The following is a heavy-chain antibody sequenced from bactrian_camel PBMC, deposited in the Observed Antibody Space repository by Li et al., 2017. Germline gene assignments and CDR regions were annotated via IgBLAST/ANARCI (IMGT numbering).Heavy chain of an antibody. CDR1: GYTYSSNC. Sequence: HVQLVESGGGSVQAGGSLRLSCAASGYTYSSNCMAWFRQSPGKEREGVAAIWTGDGSAYYADSVKGRFTASRDNAKNTVYLQMNSLKSEDTALYLCSAWYRTVTRRGQGTQVTV. CDR3: SAWYRTVTR. CDR2: IWTGDGSA. D-gene: IGHD1*01. J-gene: IGHJ4*01. V-gene: IGHV3S1*01.